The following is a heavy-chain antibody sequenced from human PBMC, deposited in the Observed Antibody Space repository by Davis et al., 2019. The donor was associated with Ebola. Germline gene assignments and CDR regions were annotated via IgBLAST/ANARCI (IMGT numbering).Heavy chain of an antibody. CDR3: GRGGDPRYTDY. J-gene: IGHJ4*02. V-gene: IGHV3-21*01. Sequence: GESLKISCAASGFVFSSYVMSWVRRAPGKGLEWVSTLGTSADTYYADSVKGRFTISRDNAKNSLYLQMNSLRDEDTAVYYCGRGGDPRYTDYWGQGTLVTVSS. CDR1: GFVFSSYV. CDR2: LGTSADT. D-gene: IGHD1-1*01.